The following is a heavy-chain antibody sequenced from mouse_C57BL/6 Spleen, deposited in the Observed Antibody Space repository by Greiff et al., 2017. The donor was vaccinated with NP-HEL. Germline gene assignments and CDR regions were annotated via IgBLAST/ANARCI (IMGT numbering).Heavy chain of an antibody. Sequence: EVQLVESGGGLVKPGGSLKLSCAASGFTFSSYAMSWVRQTPEKRLEWVATISDGGSYTYYPDNVKGRFTISRDNAKNNLYLQMSHLKSEDTAMYDCARVYAMDYWGQGTSVTVSS. CDR1: GFTFSSYA. CDR2: ISDGGSYT. V-gene: IGHV5-4*01. J-gene: IGHJ4*01. CDR3: ARVYAMDY.